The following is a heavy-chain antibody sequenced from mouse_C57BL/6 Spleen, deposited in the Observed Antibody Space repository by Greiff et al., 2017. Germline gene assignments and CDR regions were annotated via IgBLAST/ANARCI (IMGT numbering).Heavy chain of an antibody. Sequence: QVQLQQSGAELARPGASVKLSCKASGYTFTSYGISWVKQRTGQGLEWIGEIYPRSGNTYYNEKFKGKATLTADKSSSTAYMELRSLTSEDSAVYFCARVPYYYGSSYYYAMDYWGQGTSVTVSS. CDR1: GYTFTSYG. CDR2: IYPRSGNT. J-gene: IGHJ4*01. D-gene: IGHD1-1*01. V-gene: IGHV1-81*01. CDR3: ARVPYYYGSSYYYAMDY.